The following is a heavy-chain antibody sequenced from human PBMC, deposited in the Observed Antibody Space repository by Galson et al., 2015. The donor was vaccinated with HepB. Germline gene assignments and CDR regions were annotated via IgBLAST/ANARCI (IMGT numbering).Heavy chain of an antibody. J-gene: IGHJ4*02. CDR3: ARDRLLWFGELGPFDY. V-gene: IGHV3-48*02. CDR2: ISSSSSTI. D-gene: IGHD3-10*01. CDR1: GFTFSSYS. Sequence: SLRLSCAASGFTFSSYSMNWVRQAPGKGLEWVSYISSSSSTIYYADSVKGRFTISRDNAKNSLYLQMNSLRDEDTAVYYCARDRLLWFGELGPFDYWGQGTLVTVSS.